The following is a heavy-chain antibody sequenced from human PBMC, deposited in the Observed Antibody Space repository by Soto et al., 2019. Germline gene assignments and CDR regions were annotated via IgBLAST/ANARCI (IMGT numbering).Heavy chain of an antibody. D-gene: IGHD4-4*01. Sequence: GGSLRLSCAASGFTFSSYAISWVRQAPGKGLEWVSAISGSGGSTYYADSVKGRFTISRDNSKNTLYLQMNSLRAEDTAVYYCAKSSGTVTTSLGSYYYYYGMDVWGQGTTVTVSS. CDR2: ISGSGGST. V-gene: IGHV3-23*01. J-gene: IGHJ6*02. CDR1: GFTFSSYA. CDR3: AKSSGTVTTSLGSYYYYYGMDV.